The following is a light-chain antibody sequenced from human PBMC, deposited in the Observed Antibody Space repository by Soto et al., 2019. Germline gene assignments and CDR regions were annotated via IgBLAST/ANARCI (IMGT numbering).Light chain of an antibody. J-gene: IGKJ4*01. CDR2: GAS. CDR3: QQYYSTPLT. CDR1: QSVSSSY. V-gene: IGKV3-20*01. Sequence: EIVLTQSPGTLSLSPGEGATLSCRASQSVSSSYLGWYQQKPGQAPRLLIYGASSRATGIPGRFSGSGSGTDFTLTISSLQAEDVAVYYCQQYYSTPLTFGGGTKVDIK.